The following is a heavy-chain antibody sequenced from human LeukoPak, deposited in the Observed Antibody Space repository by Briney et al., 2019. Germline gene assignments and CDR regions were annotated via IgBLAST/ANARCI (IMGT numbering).Heavy chain of an antibody. CDR3: ATGYCSTTSCHVNPYFDY. D-gene: IGHD2-2*03. J-gene: IGHJ4*02. CDR2: IVRIFSTT. CDR1: GYTFTSYA. Sequence: ASVKVSCKASGYTFTSYAMNWVRQAPGQGLEWMGGIVRIFSTTIYAQKFQGRVTISADESTTTASMELRSLRSEDTAVYYCATGYCSTTSCHVNPYFDYWGQGTLVTVSS. V-gene: IGHV1-69*13.